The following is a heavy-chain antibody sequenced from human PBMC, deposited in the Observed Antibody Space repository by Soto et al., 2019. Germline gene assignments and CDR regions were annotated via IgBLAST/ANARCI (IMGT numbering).Heavy chain of an antibody. Sequence: ASVKVSCKASGGTFSSYAISWVRQAPGQGLEWMGWINPNSGGTNYAQKFQGWVTMTRDTSISTAYMELSRLRSDDTAVYYCARGIYTYYDFWSGYADVADFDYWGQGALVTVSS. J-gene: IGHJ4*02. D-gene: IGHD3-3*01. V-gene: IGHV1-2*04. CDR2: INPNSGGT. CDR1: GGTFSSYA. CDR3: ARGIYTYYDFWSGYADVADFDY.